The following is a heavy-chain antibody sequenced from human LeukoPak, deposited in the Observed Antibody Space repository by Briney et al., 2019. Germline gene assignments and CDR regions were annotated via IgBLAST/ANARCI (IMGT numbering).Heavy chain of an antibody. Sequence: GGSLRLSCAASGFTFDDYAMHWVRQAPGKGLEWVSGISWSGGSIGYADSVKGRFAISRDNAKNSLYLEMNSLRPEDTAFYYCAKDISSWLDAFDIWGQGTMVTVSS. J-gene: IGHJ3*02. CDR3: AKDISSWLDAFDI. D-gene: IGHD6-13*01. CDR2: ISWSGGSI. CDR1: GFTFDDYA. V-gene: IGHV3-9*01.